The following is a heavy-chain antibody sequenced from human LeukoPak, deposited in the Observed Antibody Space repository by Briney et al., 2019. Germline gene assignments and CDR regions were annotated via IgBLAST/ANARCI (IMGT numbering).Heavy chain of an antibody. CDR3: ARDRIAAAGNWFDP. J-gene: IGHJ5*02. D-gene: IGHD6-13*01. Sequence: GGSLRLSCAASGFTFSSYSMNWVRQAPGKGLEWVSSISSSSSYIYYADSVKGRFTISRDNAKNSLYVQMNSLRAEDTAVYHCARDRIAAAGNWFDPWGQGTLVIVSS. CDR1: GFTFSSYS. V-gene: IGHV3-21*01. CDR2: ISSSSSYI.